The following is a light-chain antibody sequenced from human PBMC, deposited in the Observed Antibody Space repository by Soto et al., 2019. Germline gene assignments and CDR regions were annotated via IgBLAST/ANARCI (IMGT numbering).Light chain of an antibody. J-gene: IGKJ5*01. CDR1: QTILSN. Sequence: EIVMTQSPATLSVSPGERVTLSCRASQTILSNLAWYQQKPGQAPRLLIYGVSTRATGIPARFSGSGSGTEFTLTISGLQSEDFAVYYCQQYNNWPITFGQGTRLEIK. CDR3: QQYNNWPIT. CDR2: GVS. V-gene: IGKV3-15*01.